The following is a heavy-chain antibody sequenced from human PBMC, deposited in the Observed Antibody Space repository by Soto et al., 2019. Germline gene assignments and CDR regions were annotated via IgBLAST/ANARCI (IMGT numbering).Heavy chain of an antibody. J-gene: IGHJ4*02. CDR3: ARDLGKGVAVAGAYYDY. V-gene: IGHV1-3*01. Sequence: ASVKVSCKASGYTFTSYAMHWVRQAPGQRLEWMGWINAGNGNTKYSQKFQGRVTITRDTSASTAYMELSSLRSEDTAVYYCARDLGKGVAVAGAYYDYWGQGTLVTVSS. CDR1: GYTFTSYA. D-gene: IGHD6-19*01. CDR2: INAGNGNT.